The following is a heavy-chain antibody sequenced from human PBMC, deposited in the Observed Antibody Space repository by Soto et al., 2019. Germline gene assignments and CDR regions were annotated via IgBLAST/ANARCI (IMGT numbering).Heavy chain of an antibody. V-gene: IGHV3-7*01. CDR2: IKPDGSEK. Sequence: GGSLRLSCAASGFTFNYWMTWVRQAPGKGLECVANIKPDGSEKFYVDSVKGRFTISRDNAKNSLYLQMNSLRAEDTAVYYCAREGRLLGAFDIWGQGTMVTVSS. J-gene: IGHJ3*02. D-gene: IGHD2-15*01. CDR1: GFTFNYW. CDR3: AREGRLLGAFDI.